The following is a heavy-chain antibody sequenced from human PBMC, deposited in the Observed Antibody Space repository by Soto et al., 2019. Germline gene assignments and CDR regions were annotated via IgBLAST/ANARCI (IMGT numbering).Heavy chain of an antibody. CDR3: AAVYHGYNFNFDD. CDR2: IVFCSGNT. CDR1: GFTFTSSA. D-gene: IGHD1-1*01. Sequence: SVKVCCKGSGFTFTSSALELVRQARGQRLECIGLIVFCSGNTNYAQKFQERVTITRDMSTSTAYMELSSLRSEDTAVYYCAAVYHGYNFNFDDWGQGTLVTVSS. J-gene: IGHJ4*02. V-gene: IGHV1-58*01.